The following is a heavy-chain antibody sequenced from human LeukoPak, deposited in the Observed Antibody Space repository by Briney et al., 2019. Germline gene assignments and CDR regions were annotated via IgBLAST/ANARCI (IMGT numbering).Heavy chain of an antibody. CDR2: IYSGGST. J-gene: IGHJ4*02. CDR1: GFTVSSNY. CDR3: ARDPPYYYDSSGYEDY. Sequence: GGSLRLSCAASGFTVSSNYMSWVRQAPGKGLEWVSVIYSGGSTYYADSVKGRFTISRDNSKNTLYLQMDSLRAEDTAVYYCARDPPYYYDSSGYEDYWGQGTLVTVSS. D-gene: IGHD3-22*01. V-gene: IGHV3-53*01.